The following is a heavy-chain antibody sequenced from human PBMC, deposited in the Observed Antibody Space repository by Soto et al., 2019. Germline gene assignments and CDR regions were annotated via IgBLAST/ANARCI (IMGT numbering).Heavy chain of an antibody. CDR2: ISYDGSNK. V-gene: IGHV3-30*18. Sequence: GGSLRLSCAASGFTFSSYGMHWVRQAPGKGLEWVAVISYDGSNKYYADSVKGRFTISRDNSKNTLYLQMNSLRAEDTAVYYCAKDLAGYSSSRFYYFYGMDVWGQGTTVTVSS. CDR1: GFTFSSYG. CDR3: AKDLAGYSSSRFYYFYGMDV. D-gene: IGHD6-13*01. J-gene: IGHJ6*02.